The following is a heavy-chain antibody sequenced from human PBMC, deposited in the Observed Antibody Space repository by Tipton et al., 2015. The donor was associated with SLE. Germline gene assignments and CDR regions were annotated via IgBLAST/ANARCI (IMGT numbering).Heavy chain of an antibody. CDR2: ISYDGSNK. Sequence: SLRLSCAASGFTFSSYAMSWVRQAPGKGLEWVAVISYDGSNKYYADSLKGRFTISRDNSKNTLYLQMNSLRAEDTAVYYCAKGSGVGAYEGNAFDIWGQGTMVTVSS. V-gene: IGHV3-30*18. CDR1: GFTFSSYA. D-gene: IGHD3-10*01. CDR3: AKGSGVGAYEGNAFDI. J-gene: IGHJ3*02.